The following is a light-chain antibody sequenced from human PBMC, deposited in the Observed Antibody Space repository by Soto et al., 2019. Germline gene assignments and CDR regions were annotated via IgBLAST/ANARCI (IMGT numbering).Light chain of an antibody. Sequence: EIVLTQSPDTLSLSPGERATLSCRASESVNSRYLSWYQQRPGQAPRLLIYGASSRATGIPDRFSGSGSGTDFSLTIRGLEPEDFAVYYCQQYTKPVWTFGQGTKVDIK. CDR1: ESVNSRY. CDR2: GAS. V-gene: IGKV3-20*01. J-gene: IGKJ1*01. CDR3: QQYTKPVWT.